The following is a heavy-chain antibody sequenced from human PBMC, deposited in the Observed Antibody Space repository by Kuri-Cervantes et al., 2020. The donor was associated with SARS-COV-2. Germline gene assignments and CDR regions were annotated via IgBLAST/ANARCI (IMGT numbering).Heavy chain of an antibody. CDR1: GYSFTSYW. Sequence: KVSCKGSGYSFTSYWIGWVRQMPGEGLEWRGIIYPGDSDTRYRPSFQGQVTISADKSISTAYLQWSSLKTSDTAMYYCARHPPVRGSSSWNWFDPWGQGTLVTVSS. V-gene: IGHV5-51*01. CDR3: ARHPPVRGSSSWNWFDP. CDR2: IYPGDSDT. D-gene: IGHD6-13*01. J-gene: IGHJ5*02.